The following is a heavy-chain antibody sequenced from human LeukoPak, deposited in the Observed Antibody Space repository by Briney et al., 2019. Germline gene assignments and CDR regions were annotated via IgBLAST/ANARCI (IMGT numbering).Heavy chain of an antibody. CDR2: INARGDT. J-gene: IGHJ5*02. CDR3: ARGQVPAARGYNWFDP. V-gene: IGHV4-34*01. D-gene: IGHD2-2*01. CDR1: GWSFNDYY. Sequence: SETLSLTCAVYGWSFNDYYWNWIRQPPGKGLEWIGEINARGDTNYNPSLKSRVTISVDTSKKQFSLRLTSMIAADTALYYCARGQVPAARGYNWFDPCGHGTLVTVSS.